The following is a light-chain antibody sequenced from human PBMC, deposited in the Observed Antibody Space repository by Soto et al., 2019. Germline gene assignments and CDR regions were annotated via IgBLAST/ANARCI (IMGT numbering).Light chain of an antibody. CDR1: QSVSNNF. CDR2: DAS. CDR3: QQYGASPWT. V-gene: IGKV3-20*01. J-gene: IGKJ1*01. Sequence: QGTLSLFPGERATLSCRASQSVSNNFLAWYQQKPGQAPTLLIFDASFRASDIPVRFSGSGSGTDFTLTISRLEPEDFAVYYCQQYGASPWTFGQGTKVDVK.